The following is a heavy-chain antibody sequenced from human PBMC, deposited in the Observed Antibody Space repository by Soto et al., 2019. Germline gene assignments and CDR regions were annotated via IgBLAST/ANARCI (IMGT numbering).Heavy chain of an antibody. CDR1: GYTFTSYG. Sequence: GASVKVSCKASGYTFTSYGISWVRQAPGQGLEWMGWISAYNGNTNYAQKLQGRVTMTTDTSTSTAYMELRSLRSDDTAVYYCARVPGIAAAGYYYYGMDVWGQGTTVTVSS. CDR2: ISAYNGNT. D-gene: IGHD6-13*01. J-gene: IGHJ6*02. CDR3: ARVPGIAAAGYYYYGMDV. V-gene: IGHV1-18*01.